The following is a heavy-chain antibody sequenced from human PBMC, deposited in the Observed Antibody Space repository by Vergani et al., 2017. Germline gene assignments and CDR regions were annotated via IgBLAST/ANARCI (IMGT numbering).Heavy chain of an antibody. D-gene: IGHD1-26*01. J-gene: IGHJ4*02. CDR2: INPSGGST. V-gene: IGHV1-46*01. Sequence: QVQLVQSGAEVKKPGASVKVSCKASGYTFTSYYMHWVRQAPGQGLESMGIINPSGGSTNYAQKFQGRVTMTRDTSTSTVYMELSSLRSEDTAVYYCARLGIVGALGHWGQGTLVTVSS. CDR3: ARLGIVGALGH. CDR1: GYTFTSYY.